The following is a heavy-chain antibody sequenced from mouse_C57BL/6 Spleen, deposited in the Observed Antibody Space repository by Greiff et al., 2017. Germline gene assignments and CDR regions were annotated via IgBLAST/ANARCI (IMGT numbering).Heavy chain of an antibody. CDR2: ISDGGSYT. J-gene: IGHJ3*01. V-gene: IGHV5-4*01. CDR3: ARAIYYDYDGGFAY. D-gene: IGHD2-4*01. Sequence: EVQLVESGGGLVKPGGSLKLSCAASGFTFSSYAMSWVRQTPEKRLEWVATISDGGSYTYYPDNVKGRFTISRDNAKNNLYLQMSHLKSEDTAMYYCARAIYYDYDGGFAYWGQGTLVTVSA. CDR1: GFTFSSYA.